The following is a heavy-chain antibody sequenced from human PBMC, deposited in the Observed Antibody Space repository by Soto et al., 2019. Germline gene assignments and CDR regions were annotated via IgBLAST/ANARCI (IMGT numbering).Heavy chain of an antibody. Sequence: PSETLSLTCSVSGESIGSGGHYWNWIRQRPEKGLEWIGYIYYSGSTHYNPSLRSRLTISLDTSKNQFFLRLVSVTAADTALYYCARDQALAPTVWGYRGQGIQVTVSS. V-gene: IGHV4-31*03. CDR2: IYYSGST. CDR3: ARDQALAPTVWGY. CDR1: GESIGSGGHY. J-gene: IGHJ4*02. D-gene: IGHD7-27*01.